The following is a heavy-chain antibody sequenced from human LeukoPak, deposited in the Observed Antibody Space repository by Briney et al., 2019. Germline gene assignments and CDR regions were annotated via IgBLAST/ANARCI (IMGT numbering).Heavy chain of an antibody. V-gene: IGHV4-31*03. CDR1: GGSISSGGYY. J-gene: IGHJ4*02. CDR2: IYYSGST. Sequence: SETLSLTCTVSGGSISSGGYYWSWIRQHPGRGLEWVGYIYYSGSTYYNPSLKSRVTISVDTSKNQFSLKLSSVTAADTAVYYCARERITMVRGVITHTYYFDYWGQGTLVTVSS. D-gene: IGHD3-10*01. CDR3: ARERITMVRGVITHTYYFDY.